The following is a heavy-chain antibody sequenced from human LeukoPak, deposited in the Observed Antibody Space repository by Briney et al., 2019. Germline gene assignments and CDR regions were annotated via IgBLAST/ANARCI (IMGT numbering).Heavy chain of an antibody. CDR3: AKEGYYDSSGYFRYFDH. J-gene: IGHJ4*02. D-gene: IGHD3-22*01. V-gene: IGHV3-23*01. Sequence: GGSLRLSCAASGFTFSSYAMSWVRQAPGKGLEWVLAISGSGASTYYADSVKGRFTISRDNSKNTLYLQMNSLRAEDTAVYYCAKEGYYDSSGYFRYFDHWGQGTLVTVSS. CDR2: ISGSGAST. CDR1: GFTFSSYA.